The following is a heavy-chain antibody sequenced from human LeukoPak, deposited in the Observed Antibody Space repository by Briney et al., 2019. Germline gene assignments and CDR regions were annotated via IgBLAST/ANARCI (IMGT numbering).Heavy chain of an antibody. CDR1: GGAISSSHYY. V-gene: IGHV4-39*07. Sequence: KPSETLSLTCTVSGGAISSSHYYWGWIRQPPGKGLEWIGSIYYSGSTSYNSSLKSRVTISVDTSKNQFSLKLSSVTAADTAVYYCAILPARDTYYYDSSGHYRPGVHWGQRTLVTVSS. D-gene: IGHD3-22*01. J-gene: IGHJ4*02. CDR2: IYYSGST. CDR3: AILPARDTYYYDSSGHYRPGVH.